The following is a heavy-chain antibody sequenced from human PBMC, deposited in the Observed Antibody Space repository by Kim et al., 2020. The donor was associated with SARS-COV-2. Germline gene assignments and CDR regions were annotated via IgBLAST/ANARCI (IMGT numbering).Heavy chain of an antibody. CDR1: GYTFTSYY. CDR3: ARDVRLEQQLALRYGMDV. D-gene: IGHD6-13*01. CDR2: INPSGGST. Sequence: ASVKVSCKASGYTFTSYYMHWVRQAPGQGLEWMGIINPSGGSTSYAQKFQGRVTMTRDTSTSTVYMELSSLRSEDTAVYYCARDVRLEQQLALRYGMDVWGQGTTVTVSS. J-gene: IGHJ6*02. V-gene: IGHV1-46*01.